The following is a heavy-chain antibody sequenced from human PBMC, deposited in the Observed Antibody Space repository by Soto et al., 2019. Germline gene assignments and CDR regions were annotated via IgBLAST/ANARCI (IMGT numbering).Heavy chain of an antibody. CDR2: IYHSGST. Sequence: SETLSLTCAVSGGSISSSNWWSWVRQPPGKGLEWIGEIYHSGSTNYNPSLKSRVTISVDKSKNQFSLKLSSVTAADTAVYYCATTLAVAGNFDYWGQGTLVTVSS. CDR3: ATTLAVAGNFDY. D-gene: IGHD6-19*01. J-gene: IGHJ4*02. CDR1: GGSISSSNW. V-gene: IGHV4-4*02.